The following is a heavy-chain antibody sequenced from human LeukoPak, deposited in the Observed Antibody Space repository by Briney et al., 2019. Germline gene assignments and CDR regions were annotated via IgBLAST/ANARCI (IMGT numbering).Heavy chain of an antibody. Sequence: GASVKVSCKASGFTFTTYFMHWVRQAPGQGLEWMGWINPYSGATNSAQKFQGRVTMTRDTSISTAYMELSMLTSDDTAVYYCGRATYTSIWSHDAFDIWGQGTMVTVSS. CDR2: INPYSGAT. CDR3: GRATYTSIWSHDAFDI. V-gene: IGHV1-2*02. D-gene: IGHD6-13*01. CDR1: GFTFTTYF. J-gene: IGHJ3*02.